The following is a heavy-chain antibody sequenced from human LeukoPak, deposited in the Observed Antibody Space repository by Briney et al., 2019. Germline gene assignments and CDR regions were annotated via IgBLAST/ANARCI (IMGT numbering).Heavy chain of an antibody. CDR2: IWYDGSNK. D-gene: IGHD1-26*01. CDR1: GFTFSSYG. V-gene: IGHV3-33*01. CDR3: ARQNTPHGNFDY. J-gene: IGHJ4*02. Sequence: GGSLRLSCVASGFTFSSYGMHWVRQAPGKGLEWVAVIWYDGSNKYYADSVKGRFTISRENAKKSLFLQMNSLRAEDTAVYYCARQNTPHGNFDYWGQGTLVTVSS.